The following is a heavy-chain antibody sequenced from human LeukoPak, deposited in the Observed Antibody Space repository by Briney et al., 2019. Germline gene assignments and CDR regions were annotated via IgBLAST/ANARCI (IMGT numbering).Heavy chain of an antibody. D-gene: IGHD2-2*01. J-gene: IGHJ5*02. Sequence: PSETPSLTCTVSGGSISSGSYYWSWIRQPAGKGLEWIGRIYTSGSTNYNPSLKSRVTISVDTSKNQFSLKLSSVTAADTAVYYCARDRDRYCSSTSCPVTWGQGTLVTVSS. CDR1: GGSISSGSYY. CDR2: IYTSGST. V-gene: IGHV4-61*02. CDR3: ARDRDRYCSSTSCPVT.